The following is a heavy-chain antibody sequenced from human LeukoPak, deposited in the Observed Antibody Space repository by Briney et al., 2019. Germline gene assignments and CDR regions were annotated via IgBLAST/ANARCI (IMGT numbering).Heavy chain of an antibody. CDR1: GFTFSSYA. V-gene: IGHV3-23*01. Sequence: PGGSLRLSCAASGFTFSSYAMSWVRQAPGKGLEWVSAISGSGGSTYYADSVKGRFTISRDNSKNTLYLQMNSLRAEDAAVYYCAKFYDFWSGLAYWGQGTLVTVSS. D-gene: IGHD3-3*01. J-gene: IGHJ4*02. CDR3: AKFYDFWSGLAY. CDR2: ISGSGGST.